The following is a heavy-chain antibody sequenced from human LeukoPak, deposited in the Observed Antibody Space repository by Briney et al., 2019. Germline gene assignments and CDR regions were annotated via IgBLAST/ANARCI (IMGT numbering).Heavy chain of an antibody. V-gene: IGHV4-34*01. D-gene: IGHD6-13*01. Sequence: SETLSLTCAVYGGSFSGYYWSWIRQPPGKGLEWIGEIDHSGSTNYNPSLKSRVTISVDTSKNQFSLKLSSVTAADTAVYYCARGGELLSIAAAGLYNWFDPWGQGTLVTVSS. J-gene: IGHJ5*02. CDR3: ARGGELLSIAAAGLYNWFDP. CDR2: IDHSGST. CDR1: GGSFSGYY.